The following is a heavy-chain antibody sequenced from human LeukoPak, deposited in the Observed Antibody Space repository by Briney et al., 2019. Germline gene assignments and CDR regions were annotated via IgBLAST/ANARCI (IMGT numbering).Heavy chain of an antibody. CDR1: GFSFSTYG. CDR2: IWNAGTNT. V-gene: IGHV3-33*01. Sequence: GGSLRLSCAASGFSFSTYGMHWVRQAPGKGLEWVALIWNAGTNTYYADSVKGRFTISRDNSKNTLYLQMNSLSAEDTAVYYCAGDTPPGGDYYLDYWGQGTLVIVSS. J-gene: IGHJ4*02. D-gene: IGHD3-16*01. CDR3: AGDTPPGGDYYLDY.